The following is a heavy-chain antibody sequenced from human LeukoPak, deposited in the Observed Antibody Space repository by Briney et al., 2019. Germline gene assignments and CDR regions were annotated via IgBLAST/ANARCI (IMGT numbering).Heavy chain of an antibody. V-gene: IGHV5-51*01. J-gene: IGHJ3*02. CDR2: IFPDDSDT. CDR3: ARRPVGTDAFDI. D-gene: IGHD1-14*01. CDR1: GYTFTHFW. Sequence: GESLKISCKGSGYTFTHFWIGWVRQVPGKGLEWMGIIFPDDSDTVDSPSFQGQVTISADKSINTAHLQWSSLKASDTAIYYCARRPVGTDAFDIWGQGTMVTVSS.